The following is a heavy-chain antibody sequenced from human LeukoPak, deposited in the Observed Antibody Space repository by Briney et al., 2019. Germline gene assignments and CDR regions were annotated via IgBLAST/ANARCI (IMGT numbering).Heavy chain of an antibody. J-gene: IGHJ4*02. V-gene: IGHV1-18*04. CDR3: ARSPSGSYWDY. CDR2: ISAYSGNT. CDR1: GYTFTSCG. D-gene: IGHD3-10*01. Sequence: ASVKVSCKASGYTFTSCGINWVRQAPGQGLEWMAWISAYSGNTNYAQKLQGRVTMTTDTSTSTAYMELRSLRSDDTAVYYCARSPSGSYWDYWGQGTLVTVSS.